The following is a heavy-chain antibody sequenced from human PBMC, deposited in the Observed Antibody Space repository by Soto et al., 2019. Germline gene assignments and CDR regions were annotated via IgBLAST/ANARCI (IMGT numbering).Heavy chain of an antibody. J-gene: IGHJ6*02. CDR1: VGTFSNDA. CDR3: ATGLRTGNYGMDV. D-gene: IGHD3-10*01. Sequence: QEQLVQAGAEVKKPGSSVRISCRASVGTFSNDAVSWVRQAPGQGLQWMGGIIPIFGTTHYAQKFQGRVTITADESTATAYMELRSVTSEDTAVYYCATGLRTGNYGMDVWGQGTAVTVSS. CDR2: IIPIFGTT. V-gene: IGHV1-69*01.